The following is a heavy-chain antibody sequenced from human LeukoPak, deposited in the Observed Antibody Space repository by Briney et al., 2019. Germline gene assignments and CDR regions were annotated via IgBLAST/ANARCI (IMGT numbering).Heavy chain of an antibody. CDR1: GFTFDDYA. Sequence: PGGSLRLSCAASGFTFDDYAMHWVRQAPGKGLEWVSLISWDCGSTYYADSVKGRFTIYRDNSKNSLYLQMNSLRAEDTALYYCAKASIAVAGVLDYWGQGTLVTVSS. CDR2: ISWDCGST. CDR3: AKASIAVAGVLDY. V-gene: IGHV3-43D*04. J-gene: IGHJ4*02. D-gene: IGHD6-19*01.